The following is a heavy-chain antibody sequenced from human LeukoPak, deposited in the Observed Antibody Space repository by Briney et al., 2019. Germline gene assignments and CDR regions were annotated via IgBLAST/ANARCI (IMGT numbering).Heavy chain of an antibody. V-gene: IGHV1-2*02. CDR3: SGGDTSYDEEYMDV. J-gene: IGHJ6*03. CDR1: GYTFTGYY. D-gene: IGHD3-16*01. Sequence: ASVKVSCKASGYTFTGYYMHWVRQAPGQGLEWMGWINPNSGGTNYAQKFQGRVTMTRDTSISTAYMALSRLRSDDTAVDYCSGGDTSYDEEYMDVWGKVTTVTVSS. CDR2: INPNSGGT.